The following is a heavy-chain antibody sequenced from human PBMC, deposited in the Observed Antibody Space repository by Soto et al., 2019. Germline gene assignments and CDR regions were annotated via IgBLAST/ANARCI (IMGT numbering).Heavy chain of an antibody. CDR3: ASGNYYDSSGYFAFDI. Sequence: SETLSLTCTVSGGSISSYYWSWIRQPPGKGLEWIGYIYYSGSTNYNPSLKSRVTISVDTSKNQFSLKLSSVTAADTAVYYCASGNYYDSSGYFAFDIWGQGTMVTVSS. D-gene: IGHD3-22*01. CDR2: IYYSGST. J-gene: IGHJ3*02. CDR1: GGSISSYY. V-gene: IGHV4-59*01.